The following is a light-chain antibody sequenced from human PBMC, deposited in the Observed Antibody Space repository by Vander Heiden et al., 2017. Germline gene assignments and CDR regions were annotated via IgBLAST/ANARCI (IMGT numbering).Light chain of an antibody. Sequence: DIVMTQPPPSLPVTPGEPASISCRSSQSLLHSNGYNYLDWYLQKPGQSQQLLIYLGSNRASGVPDRFSGSGSGTDFTLKSSRVEAEDVGVYYCMQALQTPTFGQGTKVEIK. CDR3: MQALQTPT. CDR1: QSLLHSNGYNY. CDR2: LGS. J-gene: IGKJ1*01. V-gene: IGKV2-28*01.